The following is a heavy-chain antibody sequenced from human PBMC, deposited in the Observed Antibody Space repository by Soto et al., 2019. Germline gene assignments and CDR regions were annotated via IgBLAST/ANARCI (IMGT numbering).Heavy chain of an antibody. D-gene: IGHD6-19*01. CDR3: ARQQWLVLNAFDI. CDR2: IYYSGST. V-gene: IGHV4-59*01. CDR1: GGSISSYY. J-gene: IGHJ3*02. Sequence: ETLSLTCTVSGGSISSYYWSWIRQPPGKGLEWIGYIYYSGSTNYNPSLKSRVTISVDTSKNQFSLKLSSVTAADTAVYYCARQQWLVLNAFDIWGQGTMVTVSS.